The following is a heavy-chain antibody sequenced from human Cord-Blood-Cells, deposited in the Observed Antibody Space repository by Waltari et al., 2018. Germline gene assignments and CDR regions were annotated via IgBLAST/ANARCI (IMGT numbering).Heavy chain of an antibody. Sequence: CKASGYTFTGYYMHWVRQAPGQGLEWMGWINPNSGGTNYAQKFQGWVTMTRDTSISTAYMELSRLRSDDTAVYYCARGAAGESYWYFDLWGRGTLVTVSS. V-gene: IGHV1-2*04. CDR3: ARGAAGESYWYFDL. CDR2: INPNSGGT. J-gene: IGHJ2*01. CDR1: GYTFTGYY. D-gene: IGHD7-27*01.